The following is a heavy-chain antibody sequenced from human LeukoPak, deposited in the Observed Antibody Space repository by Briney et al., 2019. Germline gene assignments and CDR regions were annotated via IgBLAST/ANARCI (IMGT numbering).Heavy chain of an antibody. D-gene: IGHD6-13*01. CDR1: RFTSSTYW. CDR3: ARDATTEPGTVYMDV. Sequence: GGSLRPSCAASRFTSSTYWMHWVRQAPGKGLVWVSRINSDGSSTGYADSVKGRFTISRDNAKNSLYLQMNSLRAEDTALYFCARDATTEPGTVYMDVWGKGTTVTISS. V-gene: IGHV3-74*01. J-gene: IGHJ6*03. CDR2: INSDGSST.